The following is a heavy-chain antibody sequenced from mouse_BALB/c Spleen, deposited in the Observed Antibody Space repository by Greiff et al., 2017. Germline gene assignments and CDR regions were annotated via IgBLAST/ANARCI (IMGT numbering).Heavy chain of an antibody. D-gene: IGHD2-2*01. V-gene: IGHV3-2*02. CDR1: GYSITSDYA. Sequence: EVQGVESGPGLVKPSQSLSLTCTVTGYSITSDYAWNWIRQFPGNKLEWMGYISYSGSTSYNPSLKSRISITRDTSKNQFFLQLNSVTTEDTATYYCARHYGYDGLGYWGQGTSVTVSS. CDR3: ARHYGYDGLGY. CDR2: ISYSGST. J-gene: IGHJ4*01.